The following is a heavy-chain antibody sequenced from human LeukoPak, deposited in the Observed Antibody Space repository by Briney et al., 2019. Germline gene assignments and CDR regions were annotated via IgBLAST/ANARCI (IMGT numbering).Heavy chain of an antibody. CDR3: AKDRRSSWTSDH. CDR1: GFTFSSYG. Sequence: GRSLRLSCAASGFTFSSYGMHWVRQAPGKGLEGVAVISYDGSNKYYADSVKGRFTISRDNSKNTLYLQMNSLRAEDTAVYYCAKDRRSSWTSDHWGQGTLVTVSS. J-gene: IGHJ4*02. CDR2: ISYDGSNK. D-gene: IGHD6-13*01. V-gene: IGHV3-30*18.